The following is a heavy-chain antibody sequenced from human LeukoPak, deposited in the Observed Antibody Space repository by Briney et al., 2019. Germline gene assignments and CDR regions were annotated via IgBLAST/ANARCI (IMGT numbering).Heavy chain of an antibody. D-gene: IGHD3-22*01. Sequence: GGSLRLSCAASGFTFSSNYMSWVRQAPGKGLEWVSVIYSGGSTYYADSVKGRFTISRDNSKNTLYLQMNSLRAEDTAVYYCARERNYYDSSGYYSPDYFDYWGQGTLVTVSS. V-gene: IGHV3-53*01. CDR2: IYSGGST. CDR1: GFTFSSNY. CDR3: ARERNYYDSSGYYSPDYFDY. J-gene: IGHJ4*02.